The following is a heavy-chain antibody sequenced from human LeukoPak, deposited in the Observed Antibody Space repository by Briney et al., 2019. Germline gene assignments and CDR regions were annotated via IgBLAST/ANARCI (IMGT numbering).Heavy chain of an antibody. Sequence: SETLSRTCAVYGGSISGHSWTWIRQPPGKGLEWIGEMNHSGGANYNPSLESRLTMSVDSSKNQFSLKLSSVSAADTAVYYCTRWGSWPYDYWGQGTPVPVSS. CDR2: MNHSGGA. D-gene: IGHD6-13*01. J-gene: IGHJ4*02. CDR1: GGSISGHS. CDR3: TRWGSWPYDY. V-gene: IGHV4-34*01.